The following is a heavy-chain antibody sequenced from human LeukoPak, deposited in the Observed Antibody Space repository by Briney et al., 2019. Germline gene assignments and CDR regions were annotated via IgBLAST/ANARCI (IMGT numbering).Heavy chain of an antibody. V-gene: IGHV3-23*01. D-gene: IGHD3-22*01. CDR1: GFTFSSYA. J-gene: IGHJ4*02. CDR2: ISGSGGST. Sequence: GGSLRLSCAASGFTFSSYAMSWVRQAPGKGLEWVSAISGSGGSTYYADSVKGWFTISRDNSKNTLYLQMNSLRAEDTAVYYCAKSTIVVVITPLDYWGQGTLVTVSS. CDR3: AKSTIVVVITPLDY.